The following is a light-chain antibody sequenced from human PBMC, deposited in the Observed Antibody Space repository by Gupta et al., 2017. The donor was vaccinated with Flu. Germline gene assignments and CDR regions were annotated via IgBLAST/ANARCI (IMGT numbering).Light chain of an antibody. J-gene: IGLJ1*01. Sequence: SSCTGTSSGVGIYNNVSWYQQQPGKAPKLMIYEVSNRLSEVANRFSGSKSGSTAALTISGLQAEDAADYFCSSYTTNSDLYVFGTGTKVTVL. V-gene: IGLV2-14*01. CDR1: SSGVGIYNN. CDR3: SSYTTNSDLYV. CDR2: EVS.